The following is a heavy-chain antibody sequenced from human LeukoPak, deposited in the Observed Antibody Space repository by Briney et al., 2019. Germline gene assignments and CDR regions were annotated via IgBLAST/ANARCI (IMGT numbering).Heavy chain of an antibody. CDR1: GGSISSYY. D-gene: IGHD3-16*01. Sequence: SQTLSLTCTVSGGSISSYYWSWIRQPPGKGLEWIGYIYYSGSTNYNPSLKSRVTMSVDTSKNQFSLKLSSVTAADTAVYYCARSFMINLWGSFYFDYWGQGTLVTASS. CDR3: ARSFMINLWGSFYFDY. V-gene: IGHV4-59*08. J-gene: IGHJ4*02. CDR2: IYYSGST.